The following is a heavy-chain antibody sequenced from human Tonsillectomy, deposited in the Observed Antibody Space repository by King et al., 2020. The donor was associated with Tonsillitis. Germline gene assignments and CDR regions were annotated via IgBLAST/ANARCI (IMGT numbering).Heavy chain of an antibody. D-gene: IGHD3-9*01. CDR1: GHSFTSYW. Sequence: QLVQSGAEVKKPGESLRISCKGSGHSFTSYWTSCVRQMPGKGLEWMGRIDPSDSYTNSSPSFQGHVTISADKSITTAYLQWGSLKASDTAMYYCARHPRQLLTGYYLDWGQGTLVTVSS. V-gene: IGHV5-10-1*01. CDR2: IDPSDSYT. CDR3: ARHPRQLLTGYYLD. J-gene: IGHJ4*02.